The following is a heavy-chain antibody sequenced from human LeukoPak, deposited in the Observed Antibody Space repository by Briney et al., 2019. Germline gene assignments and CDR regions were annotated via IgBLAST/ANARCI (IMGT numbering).Heavy chain of an antibody. Sequence: SETLSLTCTVSGDSISSSSYYWSWIRQPPGKGLEWIGSMYYSGITYYNPSLKSRVTISVDTSKNQFSLKLSSVTAADTAVYYCARQRLQLPKGYFDYWGQGTLVTVSS. CDR3: ARQRLQLPKGYFDY. CDR2: MYYSGIT. CDR1: GDSISSSSYY. V-gene: IGHV4-39*01. D-gene: IGHD2-2*01. J-gene: IGHJ4*02.